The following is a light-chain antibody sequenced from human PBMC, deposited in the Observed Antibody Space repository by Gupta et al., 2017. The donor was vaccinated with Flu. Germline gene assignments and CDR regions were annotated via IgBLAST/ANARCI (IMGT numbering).Light chain of an antibody. CDR1: QFIGNH. J-gene: IGKJ2*01. CDR3: LQLKTFPRT. CDR2: DAS. V-gene: IGKV1-9*01. Sequence: DIQMTQSPSFLSASVGDRVTFTCRASQFIGNHLAWFQQKPGRAPDLLIYDASTLQSAAPSRFSGSGSGTEFTLTVDSLQPEDVATYYCLQLKTFPRTFGQGT.